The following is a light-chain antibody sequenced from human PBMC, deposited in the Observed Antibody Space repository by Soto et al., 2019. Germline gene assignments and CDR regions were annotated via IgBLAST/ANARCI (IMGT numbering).Light chain of an antibody. CDR1: QGISSA. CDR3: QQFNRYPYT. Sequence: AIQLTQFPSSLSASVGDRVTITCRASQGISSALAWYQQKPGKAPKLLIYDASSLESGDPSRFSGSGSGTDFTLTISSLQPEDFATYYCQQFNRYPYTFGQGTKLEIK. CDR2: DAS. J-gene: IGKJ2*01. V-gene: IGKV1-13*02.